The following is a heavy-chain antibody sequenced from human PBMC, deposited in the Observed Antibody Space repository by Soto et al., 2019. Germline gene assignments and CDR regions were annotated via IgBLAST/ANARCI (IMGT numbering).Heavy chain of an antibody. CDR2: IYSGGST. Sequence: PGGSLRLSCAASGFTVSSNYMSWVRQAPGKGLEWVSVIYSGGSTYYADSVKGRFTISRDNSKNSLFLQMNGLRAEDTGVFYCARGTVTPGLDYLGQGTPVTVSS. CDR1: GFTVSSNY. V-gene: IGHV3-66*01. D-gene: IGHD4-17*01. CDR3: ARGTVTPGLDY. J-gene: IGHJ4*02.